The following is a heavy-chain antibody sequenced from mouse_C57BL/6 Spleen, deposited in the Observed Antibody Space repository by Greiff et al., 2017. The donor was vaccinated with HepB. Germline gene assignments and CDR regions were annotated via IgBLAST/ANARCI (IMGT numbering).Heavy chain of an antibody. CDR2: IDPNSGGT. D-gene: IGHD1-1*01. J-gene: IGHJ3*01. Sequence: QVQLKQPGAELVKPGASVKLSCKDSGYTFTSYWMHWVKQRPGRGLEWSGRIDPNSGGTKYNEKFKSKATLTVDKPSSTAYMQLSSLTSEDSAVYYCAWGYYGSSYGAYWGQGTLVTVSA. V-gene: IGHV1-72*01. CDR3: AWGYYGSSYGAY. CDR1: GYTFTSYW.